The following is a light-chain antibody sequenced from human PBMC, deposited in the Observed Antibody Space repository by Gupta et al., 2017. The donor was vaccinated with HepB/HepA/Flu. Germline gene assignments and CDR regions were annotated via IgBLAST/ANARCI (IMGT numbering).Light chain of an antibody. J-gene: IGKJ1*01. Sequence: AIQATQPPSSLSASVGDRVTITCRASQGIGNDLGWYQQKPGEAPKLLIYAASTVQSGVPSRFSGSGSGTDFTLTISSLQPEDFATYYCRQYVNCPWTFGQGTKVEMK. CDR2: AAS. CDR1: QGIGND. CDR3: RQYVNCPWT. V-gene: IGKV1-6*02.